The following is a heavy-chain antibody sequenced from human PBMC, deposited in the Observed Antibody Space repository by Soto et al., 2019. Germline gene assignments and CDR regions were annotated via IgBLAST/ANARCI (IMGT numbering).Heavy chain of an antibody. D-gene: IGHD2-8*01. CDR3: ARLIGDSWLDS. Sequence: SETLSLTCTVSGGSISSSVYYWGWIRQPPGKGLEWIGYIYDSGSTYYNPSLKSRITISPDTSNNQLSLQLNSVTPDDTAVYYCARLIGDSWLDSWGQGTLVTVSS. CDR1: GGSISSSVYY. CDR2: IYDSGST. J-gene: IGHJ5*01. V-gene: IGHV4-30-4*08.